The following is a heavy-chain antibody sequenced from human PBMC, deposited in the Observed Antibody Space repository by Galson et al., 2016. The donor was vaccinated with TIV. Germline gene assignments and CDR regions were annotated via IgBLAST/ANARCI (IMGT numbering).Heavy chain of an antibody. Sequence: PALVKPTQTLTLTCTFSGFSLNTDGMCVNWIRQPPGKALEWLARIDWDDDKSYSSSLKTRLTIPKDTSKNQVVLKMTSMDPVDTATYYCARMVYGDYPPRFYYDNWGQGILVTVSS. V-gene: IGHV2-70*11. CDR3: ARMVYGDYPPRFYYDN. CDR2: IDWDDDK. D-gene: IGHD4-17*01. CDR1: GFSLNTDGMC. J-gene: IGHJ4*02.